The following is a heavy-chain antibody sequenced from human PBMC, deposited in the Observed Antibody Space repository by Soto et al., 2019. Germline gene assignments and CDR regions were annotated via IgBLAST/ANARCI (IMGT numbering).Heavy chain of an antibody. CDR2: INPNSGGT. V-gene: IGHV1-2*02. CDR1: GYTFTGYY. CDR3: AGGVLSGSYYNWFDP. J-gene: IGHJ5*02. D-gene: IGHD1-26*01. Sequence: ASVKVSCKASGYTFTGYYMHWVRQAPGQGLEWMGWINPNSGGTDYAQKFQGRVTMTRDTSISTAYMELSRLRSGDTAVYYCAGGVLSGSYYNWFDPWGQGTVVTVSS.